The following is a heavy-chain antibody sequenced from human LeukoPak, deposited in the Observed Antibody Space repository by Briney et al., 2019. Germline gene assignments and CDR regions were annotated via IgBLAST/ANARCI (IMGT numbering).Heavy chain of an antibody. CDR3: AKLAFGDYAAFDH. Sequence: PGGSLRLSCAASGFTFRSNAMSWVRQAPEKGLEWVSAISGSGGSTYYADSVKGRFTIFGDNPKNTLSLQMNSLRVEDTAVYYCAKLAFGDYAAFDHWGQGTLVTVSS. V-gene: IGHV3-23*01. CDR1: GFTFRSNA. D-gene: IGHD4-17*01. CDR2: ISGSGGST. J-gene: IGHJ4*02.